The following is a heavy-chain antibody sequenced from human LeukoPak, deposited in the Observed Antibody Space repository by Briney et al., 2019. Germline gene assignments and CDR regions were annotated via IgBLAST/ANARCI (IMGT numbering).Heavy chain of an antibody. CDR1: GYTFTSYA. D-gene: IGHD3-9*01. Sequence: ASVTVSCKASGYTFTSYAMHWVRQAPGQRLEWMGWINAGNGNTKYSQKFQGRVTITRDTSASTAYMELSSLRSEDTAVYYCARVARRNYDILTGYYTRFDYWGQGTLVTVSS. CDR3: ARVARRNYDILTGYYTRFDY. CDR2: INAGNGNT. J-gene: IGHJ4*02. V-gene: IGHV1-3*01.